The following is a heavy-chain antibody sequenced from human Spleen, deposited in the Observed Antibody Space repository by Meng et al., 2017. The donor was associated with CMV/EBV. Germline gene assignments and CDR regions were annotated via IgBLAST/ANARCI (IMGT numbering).Heavy chain of an antibody. D-gene: IGHD2-21*01. CDR1: GFTFSSYA. Sequence: GGSLRLSCAASGFTFSSYAMSWVRQALGKGLEWVSAISGSGGSTYYADSVKGRFTISRDNSKNTLYLQMNSLRAEDTAVYYCAKMSMFETPLAYCGGDCYSGIDYWGQGTLVTVSS. V-gene: IGHV3-23*01. CDR3: AKMSMFETPLAYCGGDCYSGIDY. CDR2: ISGSGGST. J-gene: IGHJ4*02.